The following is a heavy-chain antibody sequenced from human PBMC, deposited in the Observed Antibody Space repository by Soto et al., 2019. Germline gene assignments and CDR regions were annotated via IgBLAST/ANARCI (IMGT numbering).Heavy chain of an antibody. CDR3: DCLPMTRGPCDF. CDR1: GFTFSSSW. V-gene: IGHV3-74*03. D-gene: IGHD3-10*01. Sequence: EVQLVESGGGLVQPGGSLRLSCAASGFTFSSSWMHWVRQVPGKGLVWVSRINSDGSTTQYADSVRGRFTISRDNAKNTLFLEVNSMTIEDTAVYFCDCLPMTRGPCDFWGQGTLVTVSS. CDR2: INSDGSTT. J-gene: IGHJ4*02.